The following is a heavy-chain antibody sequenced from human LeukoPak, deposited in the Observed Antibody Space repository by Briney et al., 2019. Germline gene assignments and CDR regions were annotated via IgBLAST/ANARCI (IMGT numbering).Heavy chain of an antibody. CDR1: GYTFSNNW. D-gene: IGHD1-26*01. CDR3: ARDHSGKWDLLSGWWFDP. V-gene: IGHV1-46*01. CDR2: INPNGGYT. J-gene: IGHJ5*02. Sequence: GASVKVPCKASGYTFSNNWMHWVRQAPGQGLEWVGIINPNGGYTAYAQKFQGRVTLTRDMSTTSVYMELTSLRSEDTAVYYCARDHSGKWDLLSGWWFDPWGQGTLVTVSS.